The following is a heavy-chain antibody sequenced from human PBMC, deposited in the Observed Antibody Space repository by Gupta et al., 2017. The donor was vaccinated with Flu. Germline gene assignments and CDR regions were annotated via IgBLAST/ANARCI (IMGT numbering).Heavy chain of an antibody. Sequence: QEQVVESGGAVVQAGRSLRLSCTASGYPFRKHGMPWVRQAPGKGLEWVAGVWYDGSHADYGDSVRGRFTISRDNFKNTVDLQMNSLRVEDTGRYFCAREGAHGFDSTTDGYYGLDVWGQGTTVIVSS. CDR2: VWYDGSHA. CDR3: AREGAHGFDSTTDGYYGLDV. D-gene: IGHD5-12*01. J-gene: IGHJ6*02. CDR1: GYPFRKHG. V-gene: IGHV3-33*01.